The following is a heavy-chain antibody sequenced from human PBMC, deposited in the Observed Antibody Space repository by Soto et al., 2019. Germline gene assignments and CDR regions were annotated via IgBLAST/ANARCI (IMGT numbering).Heavy chain of an antibody. D-gene: IGHD3-10*01. V-gene: IGHV3-43D*03. J-gene: IGHJ6*02. CDR2: ISWDGGST. CDR3: AKDMAGVPYYYYGMDV. CDR1: GFTFDDYA. Sequence: GGSLRLSCAASGFTFDDYAMHWVRQAPGKGLEWVSLISWDGGSTYYADSVKGRFTISRDNSKNSLYLQMNSLRAEDTSLYYCAKDMAGVPYYYYGMDVWGQGTTVTVSS.